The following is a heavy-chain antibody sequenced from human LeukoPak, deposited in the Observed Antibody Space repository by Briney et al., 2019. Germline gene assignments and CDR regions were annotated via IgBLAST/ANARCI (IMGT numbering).Heavy chain of an antibody. CDR3: ARGRYYGMDV. V-gene: IGHV3-74*01. Sequence: GGSLRLSCAASGFSFNNYAMGWVRQAPGKGLEWVSRVNSDGSSTTYADSVKGRFTISRDNAKNTLYLQMNSLRAEDTAVYYCARGRYYGMDVWGQGTTVTVSS. CDR2: VNSDGSST. CDR1: GFSFNNYA. J-gene: IGHJ6*02.